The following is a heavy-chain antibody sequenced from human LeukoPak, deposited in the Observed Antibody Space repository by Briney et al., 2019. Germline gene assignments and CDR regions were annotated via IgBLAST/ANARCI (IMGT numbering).Heavy chain of an antibody. CDR1: GFTYSTYW. CDR2: IHSDGRST. J-gene: IGHJ4*02. CDR3: ARDRPGNTAIDY. D-gene: IGHD5-18*01. Sequence: GGSLRLSCAASGFTYSTYWMHWVRQAPGKGLVWVSRIHSDGRSTSYADSVNGRFTISRDNAKNTLYLQMNSLRAEDTAVYYCARDRPGNTAIDYWGQGTLVTVSS. V-gene: IGHV3-74*01.